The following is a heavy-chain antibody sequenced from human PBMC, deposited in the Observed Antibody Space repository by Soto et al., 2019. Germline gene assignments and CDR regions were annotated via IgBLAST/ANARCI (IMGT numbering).Heavy chain of an antibody. V-gene: IGHV4-31*03. CDR1: GDSISGGASF. J-gene: IGHJ5*02. D-gene: IGHD2-15*01. CDR3: AKLSCTRSTCYFPGWFDP. CDR2: VYYSGSS. Sequence: QVQLQESGPGLVKPSETLSLTCTVSGDSISGGASFWSWIRQPPGKGLEWIANVYYSGSSYYNPSLKSRLTISGDTTKNQYSLQLKSMTAADTAVYYCAKLSCTRSTCYFPGWFDPWGQGTLVTVSS.